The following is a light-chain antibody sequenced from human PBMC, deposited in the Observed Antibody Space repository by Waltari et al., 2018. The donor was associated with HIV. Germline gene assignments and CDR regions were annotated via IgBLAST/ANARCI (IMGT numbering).Light chain of an antibody. CDR2: SDA. V-gene: IGLV1-44*01. CDR1: NSNIGGHA. CDR3: AAWDDTLNGVI. Sequence: QSVLTQPPSASGVSEENVTLSCSGGNSNIGGHAVSWYQHLPGTAPKLLVYSDAQRPSGLPDRFSGSKSGTSDSLAITGLHPDDEAHYYCAAWDDTLNGVIFGGGTKLTV. J-gene: IGLJ2*01.